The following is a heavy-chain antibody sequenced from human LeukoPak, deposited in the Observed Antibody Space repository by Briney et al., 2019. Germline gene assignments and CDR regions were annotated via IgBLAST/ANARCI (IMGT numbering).Heavy chain of an antibody. CDR2: LIPIFGTA. V-gene: IGHV1-69*06. J-gene: IGHJ4*02. CDR1: RGTFSTYA. D-gene: IGHD6-19*01. CDR3: ARGKISYGRGWYCYFDY. Sequence: SVKVSSKASRGTFSTYAISWVRPAPGQGLEWMGGLIPIFGTANYAQKFQGRVTITADKSTSTAYMELSSLRSEDTAVYYGARGKISYGRGWYCYFDYWRQGTLVSVPS.